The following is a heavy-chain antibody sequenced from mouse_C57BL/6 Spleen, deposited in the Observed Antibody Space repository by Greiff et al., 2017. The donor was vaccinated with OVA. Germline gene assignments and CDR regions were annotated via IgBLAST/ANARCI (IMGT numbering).Heavy chain of an antibody. CDR3: SYGKEEVDY. Sequence: VKLQESGPELVKPGASVKISCKASGYAFSSSWMNWVKQRPGKGLEWIGRIYPGDGDTNYNGKFKGKATLTADKSSSTAYMQLSSLTSEDSAVYFCSYGKEEVDYWGQGTTLTVSS. CDR1: GYAFSSSW. V-gene: IGHV1-82*01. D-gene: IGHD2-1*01. J-gene: IGHJ2*01. CDR2: IYPGDGDT.